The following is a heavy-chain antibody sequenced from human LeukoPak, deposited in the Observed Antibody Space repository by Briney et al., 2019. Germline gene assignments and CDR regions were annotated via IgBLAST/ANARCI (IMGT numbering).Heavy chain of an antibody. Sequence: SETLSLTCAVYGGSFSGYYWSWIRQPPGKGLEWIGYIYYSGSTYYNPSLKSRVTISVDTSKNQFSLKLSSVTAADTAVYYCATTFVLYYYYMDVWGKGTTVTISS. J-gene: IGHJ6*03. V-gene: IGHV4-34*01. CDR1: GGSFSGYY. CDR2: IYYSGST. D-gene: IGHD2-8*01. CDR3: ATTFVLYYYYMDV.